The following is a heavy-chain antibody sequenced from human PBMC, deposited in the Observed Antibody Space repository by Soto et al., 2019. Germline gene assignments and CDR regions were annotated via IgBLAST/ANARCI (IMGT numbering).Heavy chain of an antibody. CDR1: GFRFSSYG. CDR2: ISYDGTNK. Sequence: QVQLVESGGGVAQPGRSLRLSCAASGFRFSSYGMHWVRQAPGMGLEWVAVISYDGTNKNYADYVKGRSTISRANCTHPVSLQVNSLRPEDTDASYCAMDMGGGLTYYVFGSCFTGLGDWGPGTLVTVSS. D-gene: IGHD3-3*01. J-gene: IGHJ4*02. CDR3: AMDMGGGLTYYVFGSCFTGLGD. V-gene: IGHV3-30*03.